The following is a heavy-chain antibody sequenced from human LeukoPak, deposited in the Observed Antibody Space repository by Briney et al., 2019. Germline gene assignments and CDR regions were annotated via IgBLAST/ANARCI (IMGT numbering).Heavy chain of an antibody. V-gene: IGHV4-59*01. CDR3: ARSGYSYGVDY. D-gene: IGHD5-18*01. CDR1: GGSISSYY. J-gene: IGHJ4*02. Sequence: SETLSLTCTVSGGSISSYYWSWIRQPPGKGLEWIGYIYYSGSTNYNPSLKSRVTISVDTSKNQFSLKLSSVTAADAAVYYCARSGYSYGVDYWGQGTLVTVSS. CDR2: IYYSGST.